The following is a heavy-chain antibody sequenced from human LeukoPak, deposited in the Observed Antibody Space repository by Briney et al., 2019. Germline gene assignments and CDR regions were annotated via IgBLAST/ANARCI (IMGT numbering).Heavy chain of an antibody. V-gene: IGHV3-33*08. J-gene: IGHJ4*02. D-gene: IGHD5-24*01. CDR1: GFTFSSYG. Sequence: GGSLRLSCAASGFTFSSYGMHWVRQAPGNGLEWVAVIWYDGSNKYYADSVKGRFTISRDNSKNTLYLQMNSLRAEDTAVYYCARDRRDGYSYYFDYWGQGTLVTVSS. CDR3: ARDRRDGYSYYFDY. CDR2: IWYDGSNK.